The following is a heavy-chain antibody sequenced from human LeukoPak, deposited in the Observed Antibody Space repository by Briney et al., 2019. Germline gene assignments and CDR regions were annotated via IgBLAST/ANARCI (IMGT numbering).Heavy chain of an antibody. CDR1: GYTFTGYY. J-gene: IGHJ4*02. D-gene: IGHD3-16*01. CDR2: INPNSGGGGT. CDR3: ARVMFILASPFDY. V-gene: IGHV1-2*02. Sequence: ASVKVSCKASGYTFTGYYIHWVRQPPGQGLEWMGWINPNSGGGGTNYAQKFQGRVTVTRDTSISTAYMELSRLRSDDTAVYYCARVMFILASPFDYWGQGTLVTVSS.